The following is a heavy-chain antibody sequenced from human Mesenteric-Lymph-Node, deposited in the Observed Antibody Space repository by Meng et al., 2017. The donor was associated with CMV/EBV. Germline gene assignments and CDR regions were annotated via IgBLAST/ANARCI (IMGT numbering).Heavy chain of an antibody. J-gene: IGHJ4*02. CDR1: EFTFYSYW. D-gene: IGHD6-6*01. CDR3: ARIGYSSSSFDY. V-gene: IGHV3-7*01. CDR2: IKQDGSDG. Sequence: CAASEFTFYSYWMSWVRQTPGKGLEWVANIKQDGSDGHYVNSLKGRFTISRDNAKKSVYLQMNSLSGEDTAVYYCARIGYSSSSFDYWGQGTLVTVSS.